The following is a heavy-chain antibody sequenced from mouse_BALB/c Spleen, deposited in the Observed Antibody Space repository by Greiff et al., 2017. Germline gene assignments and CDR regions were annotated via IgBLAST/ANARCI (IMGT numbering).Heavy chain of an antibody. CDR2: IHYSGST. V-gene: IGHV3-1*02. CDR1: GYSITSGYS. J-gene: IGHJ3*01. CDR3: ARWGVDYGSSSGAWFAY. Sequence: EVKLQESGPDLVKPSQSLSLTCTVTGYSITSGYSWHWLRPFPGNQLEWMGYIHYSGSTNYNPSLKSRISITRDTSKHQFFLQLNSVTTEDTATYCCARWGVDYGSSSGAWFAYWGQGTLVTVSA. D-gene: IGHD1-1*01.